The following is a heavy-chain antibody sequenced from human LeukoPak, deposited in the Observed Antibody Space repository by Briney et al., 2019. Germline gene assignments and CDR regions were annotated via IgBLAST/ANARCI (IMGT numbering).Heavy chain of an antibody. CDR3: AKDQYYDSSGYSGAFDI. J-gene: IGHJ3*02. D-gene: IGHD3-22*01. V-gene: IGHV3-48*01. Sequence: GGSLRLSCAASGFTFSSHSMNWVRQAPGKGLEWVSYISSSSSAIYYADSVKGRFTISRDNAKNSLNLQMNSLRAEDTAVYYCAKDQYYDSSGYSGAFDIWGQGTTVTVSS. CDR1: GFTFSSHS. CDR2: ISSSSSAI.